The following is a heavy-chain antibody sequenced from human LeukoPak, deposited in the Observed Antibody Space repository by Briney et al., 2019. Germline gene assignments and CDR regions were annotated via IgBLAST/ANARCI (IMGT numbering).Heavy chain of an antibody. D-gene: IGHD1-26*01. V-gene: IGHV3-23*01. J-gene: IGHJ6*02. CDR1: GFTFSSFA. CDR2: ISGSGRST. CDR3: ARADSGSYYNYYYYGMDV. Sequence: GGSLRLSCAASGFTFSSFAMTWVRQAPGKGLEWVSSISGSGRSTYYADSVKGRFTISRDNSKNTLFLQMNSLRAEDTAVYYCARADSGSYYNYYYYGMDVWGQGTTVTVSS.